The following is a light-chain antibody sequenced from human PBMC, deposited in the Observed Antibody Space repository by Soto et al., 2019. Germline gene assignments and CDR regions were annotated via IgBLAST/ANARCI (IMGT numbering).Light chain of an antibody. CDR1: SSNIGSNT. J-gene: IGLJ3*02. CDR2: SNN. V-gene: IGLV1-44*01. CDR3: AAWDDSLNGWV. Sequence: QSVLTQPPSASGTPGQRVTICCSGSSSNIGSNTVNWYQQLPGTAPKLLSYSNNQRPSGVPDRFSGSKSGTSASLAISGLQSEEEADYYCAAWDDSLNGWVFGGGTKLTVL.